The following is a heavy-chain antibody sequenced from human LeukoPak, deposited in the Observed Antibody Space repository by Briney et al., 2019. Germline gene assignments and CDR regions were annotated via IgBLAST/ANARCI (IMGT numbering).Heavy chain of an antibody. D-gene: IGHD3-3*01. Sequence: SQTLSLTCAISGDSVSSNSAAWNWIRQSPSRGLEWLGRTYYRSKWYNDYAVSVKSRITINPDTSKNQFSLQLNSVTPEDTAVYYCARGGLRFLEWFHIEGTLGWFDPWGQGTLVTVSS. V-gene: IGHV6-1*01. CDR2: TYYRSKWYN. CDR1: GDSVSSNSAA. J-gene: IGHJ5*02. CDR3: ARGGLRFLEWFHIEGTLGWFDP.